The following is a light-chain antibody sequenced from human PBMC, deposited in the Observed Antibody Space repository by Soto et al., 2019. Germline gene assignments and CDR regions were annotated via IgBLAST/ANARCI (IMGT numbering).Light chain of an antibody. CDR3: AAWDDSLVV. Sequence: QSALTQPPSASGTPGQTVTISCSGSSSNIGSAYIYWYQHLPGTAPKLLIYRNNQWPSGVPDRFSASKSGTSASLAISGLRSEDDADYYCAAWDDSLVVFGGGTKLTVL. CDR2: RNN. V-gene: IGLV1-47*01. CDR1: SSNIGSAY. J-gene: IGLJ2*01.